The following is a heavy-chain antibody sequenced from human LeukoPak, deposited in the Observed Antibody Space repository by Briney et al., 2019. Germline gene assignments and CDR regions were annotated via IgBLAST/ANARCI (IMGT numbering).Heavy chain of an antibody. CDR1: GGSLSSSSY. CDR3: ARDADDFDSSGYLGY. V-gene: IGHV4-31*03. CDR2: IHYSGST. Sequence: SETLSLTCTVSGGSLSSSSYWSWIRQSSGKGLEWICYIHYSGSTYYTSSLKSRVTMSVDTSKNQFSLILNSVTVADTAVYYCARDADDFDSSGYLGYWGQGTLVTVSS. D-gene: IGHD3-22*01. J-gene: IGHJ4*02.